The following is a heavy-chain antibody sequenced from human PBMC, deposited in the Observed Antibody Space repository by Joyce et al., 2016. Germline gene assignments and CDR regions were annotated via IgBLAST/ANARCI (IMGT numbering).Heavy chain of an antibody. CDR2: VSYDGTDI. V-gene: IGHV3-30-3*01. CDR1: GSTFSIYA. Sequence: QVQLAESGGGVVQPGRSLRLSCAISGSTFSIYAFHWVRQAPGKGLEGVGIVSYDGTDIDYSDVVRGRFTSSSDNSKNTLYLQMNRLRIEDTAVYYCAVVLGATEGDAFDVWGQGTTVTVS. CDR3: AVVLGATEGDAFDV. J-gene: IGHJ3*01. D-gene: IGHD1-26*01.